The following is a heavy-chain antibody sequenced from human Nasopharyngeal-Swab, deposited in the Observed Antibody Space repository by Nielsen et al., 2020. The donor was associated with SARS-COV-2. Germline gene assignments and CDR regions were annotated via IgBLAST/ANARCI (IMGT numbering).Heavy chain of an antibody. Sequence: SQTLSLTCAISGDSVSSNTAALNWLRHSPSRGLEWLVRTYSTSNWYYDYAVSVKGRITINPDTSKNQFSLQLNSVTPEDTAVYYCARDVRVGEWKPFDYWGQGTPVTVSS. V-gene: IGHV6-1*01. J-gene: IGHJ4*02. CDR1: GDSVSSNTAA. CDR3: ARDVRVGEWKPFDY. D-gene: IGHD3-10*02. CDR2: TYSTSNWYY.